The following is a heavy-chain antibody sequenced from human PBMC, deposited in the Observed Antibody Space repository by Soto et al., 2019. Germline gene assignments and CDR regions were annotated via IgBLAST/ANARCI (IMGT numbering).Heavy chain of an antibody. Sequence: QTLSLTCAISGDSVSSNSAAWNWIRQSPSRGLEWLGRTYYRSKWYNDYAVSVKSRITINPDTSKNQFSLQLNSVTPEDTAVYYCARGGFLEWLLRGYYFDYWGQGTLVTVSS. D-gene: IGHD3-3*01. CDR3: ARGGFLEWLLRGYYFDY. CDR1: GDSVSSNSAA. CDR2: TYYRSKWYN. J-gene: IGHJ4*02. V-gene: IGHV6-1*01.